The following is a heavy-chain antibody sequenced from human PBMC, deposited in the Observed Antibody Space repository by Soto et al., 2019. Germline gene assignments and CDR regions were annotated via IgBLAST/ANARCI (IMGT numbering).Heavy chain of an antibody. J-gene: IGHJ4*02. D-gene: IGHD3-10*01. CDR2: INYSGTT. V-gene: IGHV4-39*01. CDR3: ARHGEGGLWVDY. Sequence: QLQLRESGPGLVKPSETLSLTCTVSGGSISSSSYYWGWIHQPPGKGLEWIGSINYSGTTYYNPSLKSRVTLSVDTSKTQFSLQLSSVTAADTAVYYCARHGEGGLWVDYWGQGTLVTVSS. CDR1: GGSISSSSYY.